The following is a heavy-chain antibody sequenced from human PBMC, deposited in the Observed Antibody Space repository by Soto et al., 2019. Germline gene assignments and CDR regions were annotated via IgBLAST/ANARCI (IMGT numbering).Heavy chain of an antibody. J-gene: IGHJ5*02. D-gene: IGHD3-10*01. V-gene: IGHV4-4*02. CDR3: ARVNMVRGVANWFDP. CDR2: IYHSGST. CDR1: GGSISSSNW. Sequence: PSETLSLTCAVSGGSISSSNWWSWVRQPPGKGLEWIGEIYHSGSTNYNPSLKSRVTISVDKSKNQFSLKLSSVTAADTAVYYCARVNMVRGVANWFDPWGQGTLVTVS.